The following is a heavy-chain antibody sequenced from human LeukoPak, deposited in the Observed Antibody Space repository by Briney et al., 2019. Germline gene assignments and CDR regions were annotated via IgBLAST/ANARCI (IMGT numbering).Heavy chain of an antibody. V-gene: IGHV1-18*01. CDR2: ISAYNGNT. CDR3: ASGGEDEGGGWDYYYYMDV. CDR1: GYTFTSYG. J-gene: IGHJ6*03. D-gene: IGHD3-16*01. Sequence: ASVKVSCKASGYTFTSYGISWVRQAPGQGLEWMGWISAYNGNTNYAQKLQGRVTMTTDTSTSTAYMELRSLRSDDTAVYYCASGGEDEGGGWDYYYYMDVWGKGTTVTISS.